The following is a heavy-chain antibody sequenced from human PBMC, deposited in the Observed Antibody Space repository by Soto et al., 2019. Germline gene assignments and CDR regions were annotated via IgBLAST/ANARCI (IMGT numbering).Heavy chain of an antibody. V-gene: IGHV4-59*01. Sequence: PSETLSLTCTVSGGSISSYYWSWIRQPPGKGLEWIGYIYYSGSTNYNPSLKSRVTISVDTSKNQFSLKLSSVTAADTAVYYCARVSEQLVPDYYCGMDGWGQGTTLTVSS. CDR1: GGSISSYY. D-gene: IGHD6-13*01. CDR3: ARVSEQLVPDYYCGMDG. J-gene: IGHJ6*02. CDR2: IYYSGST.